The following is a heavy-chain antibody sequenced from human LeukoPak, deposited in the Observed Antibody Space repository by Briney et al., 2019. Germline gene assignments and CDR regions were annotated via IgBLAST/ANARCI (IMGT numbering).Heavy chain of an antibody. CDR3: ARGGEGDFWSGYSPRLDY. V-gene: IGHV4-39*07. CDR1: GGSLSSSSYY. J-gene: IGHJ4*02. D-gene: IGHD3-3*01. Sequence: PAETLSLTCTVSGGSLSSSSYYWGWSRQPPGRGLEWIGSIYYSGSTYYNPSLNRRVTISVDTSKNQFSLKLSSVTAADTAVYYCARGGEGDFWSGYSPRLDYWGQGTLVTVSS. CDR2: IYYSGST.